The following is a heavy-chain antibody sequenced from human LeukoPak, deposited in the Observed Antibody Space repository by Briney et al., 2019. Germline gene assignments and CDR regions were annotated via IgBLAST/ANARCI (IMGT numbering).Heavy chain of an antibody. CDR2: IQRDGSSP. CDR1: GFAYSGSS. D-gene: IGHD4/OR15-4a*01. J-gene: IGHJ4*02. V-gene: IGHV3-74*01. Sequence: GGSLRLSCTASGFAYSGSSMHWVRQAPGKGLEWVSGIQRDGSSPTYADSVKGRFTISRDNAKGSVYLQVNILRAEDTAVYYCSRGDYGPDYWGQGTLVTVSS. CDR3: SRGDYGPDY.